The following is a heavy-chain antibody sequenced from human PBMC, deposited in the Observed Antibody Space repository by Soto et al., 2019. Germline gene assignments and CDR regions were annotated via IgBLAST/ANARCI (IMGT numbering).Heavy chain of an antibody. V-gene: IGHV4-34*01. CDR1: GGSFSGYY. CDR3: ARGRVVVVAATREINWFDP. Sequence: QVQLQQWGAGLLKPSETLSLTCAVYGGSFSGYYWSWIRQPPGKGLEWIGEINHSGSTNYNPSLKSRVYISVDTSKNQFSLKLSSVTAADTAVYYCARGRVVVVAATREINWFDPWGQGTLVTVSS. J-gene: IGHJ5*02. CDR2: INHSGST. D-gene: IGHD2-15*01.